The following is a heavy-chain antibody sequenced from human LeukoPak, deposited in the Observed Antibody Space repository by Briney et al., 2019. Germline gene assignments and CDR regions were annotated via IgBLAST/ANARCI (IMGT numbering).Heavy chain of an antibody. CDR2: IIPIFGTA. V-gene: IGHV1-69*06. CDR3: ARSAAAAGFSAEGY. D-gene: IGHD6-13*01. Sequence: GASVKVSCEASGGTFSSYAISWVRQAPGQGLEWMGGIIPIFGTANYAQKFQGRVTITADKSTSTAYMELSSLRSEDTAVYYCARSAAAAGFSAEGYWGQGTLVTVSS. J-gene: IGHJ4*02. CDR1: GGTFSSYA.